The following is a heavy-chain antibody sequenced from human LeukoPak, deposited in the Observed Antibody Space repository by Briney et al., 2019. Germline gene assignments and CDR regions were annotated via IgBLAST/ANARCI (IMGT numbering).Heavy chain of an antibody. Sequence: VASVKVSCKASGYTFISYGISWVRQAPGQGLEWMGWVSAYADDTNYVQKFQGRVTMTTDTSTSTAYMELRSLRFDDTGVYYCARDCIGCHGFDYWGQGTLVTVSS. CDR3: ARDCIGCHGFDY. V-gene: IGHV1-18*01. J-gene: IGHJ4*02. CDR1: GYTFISYG. CDR2: VSAYADDT. D-gene: IGHD2-15*01.